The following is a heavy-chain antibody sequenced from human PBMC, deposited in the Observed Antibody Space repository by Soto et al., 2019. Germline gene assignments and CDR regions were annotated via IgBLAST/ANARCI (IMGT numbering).Heavy chain of an antibody. CDR3: ARHGRGVGAASDWFDP. D-gene: IGHD1-26*01. Sequence: QLQLQESDPGLVKPSETLSLTCTVSGGSISSSSYYWGWIRQPPGKGLEWIGSIYYSGSTYYNPSLKSRVTISVDTSKNQFSLKLSSLTAADTAVYYCARHGRGVGAASDWFDPWGQGTLVTVSS. CDR2: IYYSGST. V-gene: IGHV4-39*01. CDR1: GGSISSSSYY. J-gene: IGHJ5*02.